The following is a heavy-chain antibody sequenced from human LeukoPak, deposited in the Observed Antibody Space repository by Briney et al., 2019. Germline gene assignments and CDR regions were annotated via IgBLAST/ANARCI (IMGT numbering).Heavy chain of an antibody. D-gene: IGHD4-17*01. CDR3: TTDPATTVTTFVY. V-gene: IGHV3-15*01. J-gene: IGHJ4*02. Sequence: GGSLRLSCAASGFTFSDAWMSWVRQTPGKGLEWVGRIKSKTDGGTTDYAAPVKGRFTISRDDSKNTLYLQMNSLKTEDTAVYYCTTDPATTVTTFVYWGQGTLVTVSS. CDR2: IKSKTDGGTT. CDR1: GFTFSDAW.